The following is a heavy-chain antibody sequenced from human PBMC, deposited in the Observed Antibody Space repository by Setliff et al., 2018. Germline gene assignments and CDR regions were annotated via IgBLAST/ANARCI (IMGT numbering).Heavy chain of an antibody. CDR1: GFTFNNFA. CDR3: ASIDWGENFYNTDV. J-gene: IGHJ6*03. Sequence: GGSLRLSCVASGFTFNNFAFNWVRPAPGRGLEWVANIHQEGSGRYYVDSVKGRFSISRDNAKSSLYLQMNSLRAEDTAVYFCASIDWGENFYNTDVWGKGTTVTVSS. D-gene: IGHD7-27*01. CDR2: IHQEGSGR. V-gene: IGHV3-7*01.